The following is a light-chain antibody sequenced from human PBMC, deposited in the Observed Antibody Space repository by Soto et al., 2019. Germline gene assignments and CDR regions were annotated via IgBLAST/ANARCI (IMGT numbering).Light chain of an antibody. Sequence: EIVWTQSPATLSLSPGGRATLSCRASQSVSSYLAWYQQKPGQARRLLIYDSSNRATGIPARFSGSGSGTDFTLTISSLEPEDFAVFYCQQRSNWPITFGQGTRLEIK. CDR3: QQRSNWPIT. CDR2: DSS. J-gene: IGKJ5*01. V-gene: IGKV3-11*01. CDR1: QSVSSY.